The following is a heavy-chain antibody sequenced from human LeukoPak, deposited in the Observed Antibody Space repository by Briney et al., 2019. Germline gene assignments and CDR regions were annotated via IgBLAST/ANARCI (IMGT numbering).Heavy chain of an antibody. D-gene: IGHD1-26*01. CDR2: INPDSGDT. CDR1: GYTFSAYS. V-gene: IGHV1-2*04. CDR3: ARGSGSYWWFDS. Sequence: GASVKVSCKASGYTFSAYSIHWVRQAPGQGLEWMGWINPDSGDTNYAQKFQGWATMTRDTSISTAYMEVRRLRSDDTAVYYCARGSGSYWWFDSWGQGTLVTVSS. J-gene: IGHJ5*01.